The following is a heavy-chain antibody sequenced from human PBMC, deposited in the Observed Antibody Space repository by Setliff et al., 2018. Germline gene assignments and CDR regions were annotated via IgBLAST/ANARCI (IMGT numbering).Heavy chain of an antibody. CDR2: ISPYNGNT. D-gene: IGHD1-26*01. CDR3: ARAGDAASGRKGVLEY. CDR1: GYTFTGSL. Sequence: ASVKVSCKTSGYTFTGSLISWVRQAPGQGLEWVGWISPYNGNTYYADKLQDRVTLTTDTSTNTVYMELASLRSEDTAVYYCARAGDAASGRKGVLEYWGQGTAVTVSS. V-gene: IGHV1-18*01. J-gene: IGHJ4*02.